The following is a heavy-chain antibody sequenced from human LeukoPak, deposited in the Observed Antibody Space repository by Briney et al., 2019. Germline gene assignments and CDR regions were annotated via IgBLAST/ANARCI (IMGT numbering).Heavy chain of an antibody. D-gene: IGHD2-2*01. CDR3: ARVLGVVVPAAMGVDYYYYMDV. CDR2: ISSSSSYI. Sequence: GGSLRLSCAASGFTVSSNYMNWVRQAPGKGLEWVSSISSSSSYIYYADSVKGRFTISRDNAKNSLYLQMNSLRAEDTAVYYCARVLGVVVPAAMGVDYYYYMDVWGKGTTVTVSS. V-gene: IGHV3-21*01. J-gene: IGHJ6*03. CDR1: GFTVSSNY.